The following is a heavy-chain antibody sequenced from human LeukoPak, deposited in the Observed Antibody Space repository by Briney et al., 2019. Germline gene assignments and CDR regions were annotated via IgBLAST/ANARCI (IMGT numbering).Heavy chain of an antibody. V-gene: IGHV3-30-3*01. J-gene: IGHJ6*02. Sequence: GRSLRLSCAASGFTFSSYAMHWVRQAPGKGLEWVAVISYDGSNKYYADSVKGRFTISRDNSKNTLYLQMNSLRAEDTAVYYCARGDFWNGYYVGYYYYGMDVWGQGTTVTVSS. CDR3: ARGDFWNGYYVGYYYYGMDV. CDR2: ISYDGSNK. CDR1: GFTFSSYA. D-gene: IGHD3-3*01.